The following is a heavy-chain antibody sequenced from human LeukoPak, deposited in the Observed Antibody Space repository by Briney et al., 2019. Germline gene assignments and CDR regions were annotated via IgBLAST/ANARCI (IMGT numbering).Heavy chain of an antibody. V-gene: IGHV3-23*01. CDR1: GFAFETYT. D-gene: IGHD3-22*01. J-gene: IGHJ4*02. CDR3: AKDGLYYDGSAHVYYFDY. Sequence: PGGSLRLSCVASGFAFETYTMNWVRQAPGKGLEWVSSITGSGDYTYYIDSVKGRFTISRDNSKNILYLQMNSSRGEDTALYYCAKDGLYYDGSAHVYYFDYWGQGTLVAVSS. CDR2: ITGSGDYT.